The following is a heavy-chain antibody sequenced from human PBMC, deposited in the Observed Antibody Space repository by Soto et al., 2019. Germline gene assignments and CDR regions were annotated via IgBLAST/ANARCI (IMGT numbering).Heavy chain of an antibody. Sequence: SVKVSCKASGDTFSSYAISWVRQAPGQGLEWMGVIIPIFGTANYAQKFQGRVTITADESTSTAYMELSSLRSEDTAVYYCARERRITIFGVVANWFGPWGQGTLVTVSS. CDR2: IIPIFGTA. CDR1: GDTFSSYA. J-gene: IGHJ5*02. V-gene: IGHV1-69*13. D-gene: IGHD3-3*01. CDR3: ARERRITIFGVVANWFGP.